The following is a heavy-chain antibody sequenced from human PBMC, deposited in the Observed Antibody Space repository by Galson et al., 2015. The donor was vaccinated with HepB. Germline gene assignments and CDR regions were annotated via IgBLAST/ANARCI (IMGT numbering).Heavy chain of an antibody. CDR1: GFTFSNFW. CDR3: AKGRYSSSRFYFES. Sequence: SLRLSCAVSGFTFSNFWMSWVRQTPGKRLEWVANINQDGSEKYYVDSVKGRFTISRDNAKNSLYLQMNSLRTEDTAFYYCAKGRYSSSRFYFESWGQGALVSVSS. V-gene: IGHV3-7*03. D-gene: IGHD6-13*01. J-gene: IGHJ4*02. CDR2: INQDGSEK.